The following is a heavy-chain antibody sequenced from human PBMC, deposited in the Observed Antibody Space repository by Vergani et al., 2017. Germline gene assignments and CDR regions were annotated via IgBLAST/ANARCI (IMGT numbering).Heavy chain of an antibody. CDR1: GFSLSTSGMC. CDR2: IDWDDDK. J-gene: IGHJ6*02. V-gene: IGHV2-70*15. CDR3: ARMPSSGWSYYYYGMDV. D-gene: IGHD6-19*01. Sequence: QVTLRESGPALVKPTQTLTLTRTFSGFSLSTSGMCVSWIRQPPGKALEWLARIDWDDDKYYSTSLKTRLTISKDTSKNQVVLTMTNMDPVDTATYYCARMPSSGWSYYYYGMDVWGQGTTVTVSS.